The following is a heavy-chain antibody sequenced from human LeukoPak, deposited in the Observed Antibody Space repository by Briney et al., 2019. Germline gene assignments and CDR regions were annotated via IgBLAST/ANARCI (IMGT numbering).Heavy chain of an antibody. Sequence: AASVKGSCKASGYTFSNYGISWVRQAPGLGLEWIGWTSYNGNTNYAQKFQDRVTMTTDTSTATAYMELRSLESDDTAVYYCARHSGSGWQALGYWGQGTLVTVSS. J-gene: IGHJ4*02. V-gene: IGHV1-18*04. CDR2: TSYNGNT. CDR1: GYTFSNYG. CDR3: ARHSGSGWQALGY. D-gene: IGHD6-19*01.